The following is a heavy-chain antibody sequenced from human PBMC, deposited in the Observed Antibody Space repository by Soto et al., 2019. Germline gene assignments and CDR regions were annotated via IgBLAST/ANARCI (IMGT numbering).Heavy chain of an antibody. D-gene: IGHD1-26*01. CDR3: ARGAVGSGSYGY. J-gene: IGHJ4*02. V-gene: IGHV1-69*01. CDR2: IIPIFGTA. Sequence: QVQLVQSGAEVKKPGSSVKVSCKASGGTFSSYAISWVRQAPGQGLEWMGGIIPIFGTANYAQKFQGRVTITADESTSTADRERSSLRTEDTAVYYCARGAVGSGSYGYWGQGTLVTVSS. CDR1: GGTFSSYA.